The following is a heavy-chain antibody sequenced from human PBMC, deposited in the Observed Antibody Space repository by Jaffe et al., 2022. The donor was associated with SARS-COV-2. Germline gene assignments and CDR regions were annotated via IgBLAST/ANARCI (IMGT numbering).Heavy chain of an antibody. CDR3: ARLCDSSSWPTYYYYYMDV. V-gene: IGHV4-39*01. Sequence: QLQLQESGPGLVKPSETLSLTCTVSGGSISSSSYYWGWIRQPPGKGLEWIGSIYYSGSTYYNPSLKSRVTISVDTSKNQFSLKLSSVTAADTAVYYCARLCDSSSWPTYYYYYMDVWGKGTTVTVSS. J-gene: IGHJ6*03. CDR2: IYYSGST. CDR1: GGSISSSSYY. D-gene: IGHD6-13*01.